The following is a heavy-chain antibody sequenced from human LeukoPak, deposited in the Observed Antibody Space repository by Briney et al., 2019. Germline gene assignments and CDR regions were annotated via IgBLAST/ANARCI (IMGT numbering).Heavy chain of an antibody. Sequence: GGSLRLSCAASGFTFSSYSMNWVRQAPGRGLEWVSSISSSSSYIYYADSVKGRFTISRDNAKNSLYLQMNSLRAEDTAVYYCAREFGSRLNNWFDPWGQGTLVTVSS. CDR1: GFTFSSYS. CDR3: AREFGSRLNNWFDP. CDR2: ISSSSSYI. J-gene: IGHJ5*02. D-gene: IGHD6-13*01. V-gene: IGHV3-21*01.